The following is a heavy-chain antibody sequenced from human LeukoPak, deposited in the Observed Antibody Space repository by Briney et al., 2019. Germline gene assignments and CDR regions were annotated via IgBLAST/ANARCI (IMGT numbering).Heavy chain of an antibody. D-gene: IGHD2-15*01. CDR2: ISGSGDDT. J-gene: IGHJ4*02. CDR3: AKKSCSGGNCYGGSNYDY. V-gene: IGHV3-23*01. Sequence: PGGSLRLSCAASGFTVSSAYMSWVRQAPGKGLEWVSAISGSGDDTNYADSVKGRFIISRDNSKNTLYLQMNSLRAEDTAVYYCAKKSCSGGNCYGGSNYDYWGQGTLVTVSS. CDR1: GFTVSSAY.